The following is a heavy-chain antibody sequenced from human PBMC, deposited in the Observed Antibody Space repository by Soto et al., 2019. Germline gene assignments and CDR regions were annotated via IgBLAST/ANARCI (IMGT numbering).Heavy chain of an antibody. CDR3: AKDGLEYSSSSSVDY. V-gene: IGHV3-30*18. CDR1: GFTFSVYG. Sequence: PGGSLRLSCAASGFTFSVYGMHWVRQAPGKGLEWVAVISYDGGNKYYADSVKGRFTISRDNSKNTLDLQMNTLRDEDTALYYCAKDGLEYSSSSSVDYWGQGILVTVSS. CDR2: ISYDGGNK. J-gene: IGHJ4*02. D-gene: IGHD6-6*01.